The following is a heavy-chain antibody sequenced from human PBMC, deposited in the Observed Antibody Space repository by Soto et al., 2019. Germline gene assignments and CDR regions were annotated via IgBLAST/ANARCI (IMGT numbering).Heavy chain of an antibody. V-gene: IGHV1-69*01. CDR1: GGGNLRDYR. Sequence: QVQLVQSGAEVKGPGSSVKVSCKASGGGNLRDYRTTWVRRAPGQGLEWMGGIIPKLGSANYAQIFQGRVTVTADESTNTVYMELRSLRSDDTAVYYCARGGDGYNFGVVYWGQGTPVTVSS. J-gene: IGHJ4*02. CDR2: IIPKLGSA. D-gene: IGHD2-21*01. CDR3: ARGGDGYNFGVVY.